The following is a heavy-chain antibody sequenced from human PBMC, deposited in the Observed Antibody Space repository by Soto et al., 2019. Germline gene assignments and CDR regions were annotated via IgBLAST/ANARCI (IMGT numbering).Heavy chain of an antibody. V-gene: IGHV5-51*01. J-gene: IGHJ6*02. CDR1: GYXFTSYW. CDR3: ARLSPLLGSYGMDV. D-gene: IGHD2-15*01. CDR2: IYPGDSDT. Sequence: PXEXLKISCKCSGYXFTSYWLGWVRHMPGKGLEWMGIIYPGDSDTRYSPSFQGQVTISADKSISTAYLQWSSLKASDTAMYYCARLSPLLGSYGMDVWGQGTTVTVSS.